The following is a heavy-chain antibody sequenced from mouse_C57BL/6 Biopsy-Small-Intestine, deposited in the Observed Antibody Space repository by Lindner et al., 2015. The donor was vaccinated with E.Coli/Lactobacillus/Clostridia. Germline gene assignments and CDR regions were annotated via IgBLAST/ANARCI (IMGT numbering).Heavy chain of an antibody. CDR1: GYIFTDYY. CDR2: VDPEDKKT. D-gene: IGHD2-12*01. Sequence: SVKVSCKVSGYIFTDYYIHWVQQAPGKGLEWMGLVDPEDKKTIYAKKFLGRVTITADTSRGTAYMELTGLRSEDTAVYYCARPDGHGWRYSFDYWGQGTLVTVSS. V-gene: IGHV1-36*01. J-gene: IGHJ4*01. CDR3: ARPDGHGWRYSFDY.